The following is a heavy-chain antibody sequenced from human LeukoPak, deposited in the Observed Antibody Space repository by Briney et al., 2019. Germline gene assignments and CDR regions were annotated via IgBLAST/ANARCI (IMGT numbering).Heavy chain of an antibody. J-gene: IGHJ5*02. D-gene: IGHD2-15*01. CDR3: ARRYCSGGNCYSDYWFDP. V-gene: IGHV4-39*01. CDR1: GCAISSSSYY. Sequence: SETLSLTCNVSGCAISSSSYYWGWIRQPPGKGLEWIGSIYFSGSTYYNPSLKSRVTISVDTSKNQFSLKLSSVTAADTAVYYCARRYCSGGNCYSDYWFDPWGQGTLVTVSS. CDR2: IYFSGST.